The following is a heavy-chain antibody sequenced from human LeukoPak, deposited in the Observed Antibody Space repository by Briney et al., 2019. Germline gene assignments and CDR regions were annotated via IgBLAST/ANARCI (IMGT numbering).Heavy chain of an antibody. CDR2: IWYDGSNK. J-gene: IGHJ4*02. D-gene: IGHD3-3*01. Sequence: PGGSLGLSCAASGFTFSSYGMHWVRQAPGKGLEWVAVIWYDGSNKYYADSVKGRFTISRDNSKNTLYLQMNSLRAEDTAVYYCASSLRFLEWTIDYWGQGTLVAVSS. V-gene: IGHV3-33*01. CDR1: GFTFSSYG. CDR3: ASSLRFLEWTIDY.